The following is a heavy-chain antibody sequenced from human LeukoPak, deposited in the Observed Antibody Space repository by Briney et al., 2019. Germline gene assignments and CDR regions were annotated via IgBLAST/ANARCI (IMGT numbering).Heavy chain of an antibody. J-gene: IGHJ4*02. CDR2: ISGSGGST. V-gene: IGHV3-23*01. CDR3: AKYSVQLWDNFDY. D-gene: IGHD5-18*01. CDR1: GFTFSSYA. Sequence: GGFLRLSCAASGFTFSSYAMSWVRQAPGKGLEWVSAISGSGGSTYYADSVKGRFTISRDNSKNTLYLQMNSLRAEDTAVYYCAKYSVQLWDNFDYWGQGTLVTVSS.